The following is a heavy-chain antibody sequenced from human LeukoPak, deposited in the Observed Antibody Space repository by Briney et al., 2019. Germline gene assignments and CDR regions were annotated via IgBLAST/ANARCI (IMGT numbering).Heavy chain of an antibody. V-gene: IGHV3-53*01. J-gene: IGHJ5*02. Sequence: RGVSLSLLCAPSGFGVTSDFVTWVRQARGKGLEWLSIIFSGSLDGRTAHADSVKGRFTISRDNSANTLYLQMDSLRTEDTATYYCATRGAWGPGTLVTVSS. CDR2: IFSGSLDGRT. CDR1: GFGVTSDF. CDR3: ATRGA.